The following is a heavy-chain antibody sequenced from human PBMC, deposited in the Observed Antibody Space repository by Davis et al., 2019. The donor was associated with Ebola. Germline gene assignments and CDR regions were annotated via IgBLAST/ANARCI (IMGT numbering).Heavy chain of an antibody. J-gene: IGHJ6*02. V-gene: IGHV3-53*01. CDR2: IYSGGSI. CDR3: AREGHMDV. Sequence: PGGSLRLSCAASGFIVSSNYMNWVRQAPGKWLEWVSVIYSGGSIYYADSVKGRFTISRDKSKNTVYLQMNSLRDEDTAVYYCAREGHMDVWGQGTTVIVSS. CDR1: GFIVSSNY.